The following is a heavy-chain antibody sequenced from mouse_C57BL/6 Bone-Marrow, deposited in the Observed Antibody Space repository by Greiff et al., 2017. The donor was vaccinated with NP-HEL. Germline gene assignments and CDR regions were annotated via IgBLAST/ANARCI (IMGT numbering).Heavy chain of an antibody. Sequence: EVQGVESGGGLVKPGGSLKLSCAASGFTFSSYAMSWFRQTPEKRLEWVATISDGGSYTYYPDNVKGRFTISRDNAKNNLYLQMSHLKSEDTAMYYCARLPYGNPDYWGQGTTLTVSS. CDR3: ARLPYGNPDY. D-gene: IGHD2-10*02. V-gene: IGHV5-4*01. CDR1: GFTFSSYA. CDR2: ISDGGSYT. J-gene: IGHJ2*01.